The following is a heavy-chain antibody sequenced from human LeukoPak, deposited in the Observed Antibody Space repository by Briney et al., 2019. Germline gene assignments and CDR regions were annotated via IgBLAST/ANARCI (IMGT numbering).Heavy chain of an antibody. D-gene: IGHD5-24*01. CDR2: ISGGGGET. V-gene: IGHV3-21*01. CDR3: ARDQGGYNKNGGDY. CDR1: GFTFSNNA. J-gene: IGHJ4*02. Sequence: PGGSLRLSCAASGFTFSNNAMHWVRQAPGKGLEWVSSISGGGGETYYADSVKGRFTISRDNAKNSLYLQMNSLRAEDTAVYYCARDQGGYNKNGGDYWGQGTLVTVSS.